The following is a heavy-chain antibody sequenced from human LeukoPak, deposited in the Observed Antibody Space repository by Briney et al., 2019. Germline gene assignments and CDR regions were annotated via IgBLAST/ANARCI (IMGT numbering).Heavy chain of an antibody. CDR1: GGSISSGGYS. Sequence: SETLSLTCAVFGGSISSGGYSWSWIRQPPGKGLEWIGYIYHSGSTYYNPSLKSRVTISVDKSKNQFSLKLSSVTAADTAVYYCAAGLNDYGDYDLDYWGQGTLVTVFS. J-gene: IGHJ4*02. CDR3: AAGLNDYGDYDLDY. V-gene: IGHV4-30-2*01. D-gene: IGHD4-17*01. CDR2: IYHSGST.